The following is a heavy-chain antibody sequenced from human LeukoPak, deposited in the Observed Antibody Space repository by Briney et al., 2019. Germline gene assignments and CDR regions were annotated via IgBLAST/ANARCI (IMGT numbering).Heavy chain of an antibody. V-gene: IGHV4-34*01. Sequence: SETLSLTCAVYGGSFSGYYWGWIRQPPGKGLEWIGEINHSGSTNYNPSLKSRVTISVDTSKNQFSLKLSSVTAADTAVYYCARVSWFGELTGYYYYYYYMDVWGKGTTVTVSS. CDR2: INHSGST. J-gene: IGHJ6*03. CDR3: ARVSWFGELTGYYYYYYYMDV. D-gene: IGHD3-10*01. CDR1: GGSFSGYY.